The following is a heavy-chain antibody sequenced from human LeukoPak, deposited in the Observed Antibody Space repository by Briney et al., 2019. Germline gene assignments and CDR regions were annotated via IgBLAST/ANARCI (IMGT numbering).Heavy chain of an antibody. J-gene: IGHJ6*02. CDR1: GYTFTSYY. Sequence: ASVKVSCKASGYTFTSYYMHWVRQAPGQGLEWMGIINPSGGSTSYAQKFQGRVTMTRDTSTSTVYMELSSLRSEDTAVYYCARERPIMQREYYYYYGMDVWGQGTTVTVSS. V-gene: IGHV1-46*01. CDR2: INPSGGST. D-gene: IGHD3-16*01. CDR3: ARERPIMQREYYYYYGMDV.